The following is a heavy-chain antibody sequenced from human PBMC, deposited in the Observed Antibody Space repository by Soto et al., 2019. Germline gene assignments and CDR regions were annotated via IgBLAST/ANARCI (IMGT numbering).Heavy chain of an antibody. CDR1: GFTFRSYF. J-gene: IGHJ6*02. Sequence: EVQLVESGGGSVQPGGSLRLSCAASGFTFRSYFMAWVRQAPGKGLVLVSQVTGDGSTTNYADSVRGRFTISRDNAENTLYLQMNSLRDEDTAIYYCARENWYSMDVWGQGTTVTVSS. CDR2: VTGDGSTT. D-gene: IGHD1-20*01. V-gene: IGHV3-74*01. CDR3: ARENWYSMDV.